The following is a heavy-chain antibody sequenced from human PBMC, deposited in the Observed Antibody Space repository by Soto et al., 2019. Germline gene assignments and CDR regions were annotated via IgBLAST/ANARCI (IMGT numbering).Heavy chain of an antibody. D-gene: IGHD3-3*01. J-gene: IGHJ6*02. CDR2: IYYSGST. V-gene: IGHV4-39*01. Sequence: QLQLQESGPGLVRPSETLSLTCTVSGGSISSSRYYWGWIRQPPGKGLEWIGSIYYSGSTYYNPSLKSRVTISVDTSKNQFSLKLSSVTAADTAVYYCAYEHKSITIFEVGGMDVWGQGTTVTVSS. CDR1: GGSISSSRYY. CDR3: AYEHKSITIFEVGGMDV.